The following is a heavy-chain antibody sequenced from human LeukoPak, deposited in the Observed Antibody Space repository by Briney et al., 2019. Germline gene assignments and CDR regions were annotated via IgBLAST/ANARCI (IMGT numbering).Heavy chain of an antibody. J-gene: IGHJ3*02. CDR2: IYHSGST. D-gene: IGHD1-7*01. Sequence: PSETLSLTCAVSNNFIRNGYYWGWIRQPPGKGLEWIGSIYHSGSTYYNPSLKSRLTISLDTSKSHFFLNLSSVTAADTAVYYCARENYQGAFDIWGQGTMVTVSS. CDR3: ARENYQGAFDI. CDR1: NNFIRNGYY. V-gene: IGHV4-38-2*01.